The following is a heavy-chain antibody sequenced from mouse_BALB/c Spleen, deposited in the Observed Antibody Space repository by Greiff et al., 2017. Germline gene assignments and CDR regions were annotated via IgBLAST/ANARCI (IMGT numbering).Heavy chain of an antibody. J-gene: IGHJ4*01. Sequence: EVKVVESGGGLVKPGGSLKLSCAASGFTFSDYYMYWVRQTPEKRLEWVATISDGGSYTYYPDSVKGRFTISRDNAKNNLYLQMSSLKSEDTAMYYCAREKYAMDYWGQGTSVTVSS. CDR2: ISDGGSYT. CDR3: AREKYAMDY. V-gene: IGHV5-4*02. CDR1: GFTFSDYY.